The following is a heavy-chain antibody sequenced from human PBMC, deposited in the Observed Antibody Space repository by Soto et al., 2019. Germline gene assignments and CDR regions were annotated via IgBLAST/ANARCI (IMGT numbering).Heavy chain of an antibody. CDR2: IFSDAER. D-gene: IGHD2-2*01. CDR1: GFSLTTGRMG. J-gene: IGHJ6*02. CDR3: VRMNADSYQFYYAMDV. V-gene: IGHV2-26*01. Sequence: QVTLKESGPVLVKPTETLTLTCTVSGFSLTTGRMGASWIRQPPGKALEWLAHIFSDAERSYSTSMQSRLTISKDTSGSQVVLSMTNVDPVDTGTYYCVRMNADSYQFYYAMDVWGHGTTVTVSS.